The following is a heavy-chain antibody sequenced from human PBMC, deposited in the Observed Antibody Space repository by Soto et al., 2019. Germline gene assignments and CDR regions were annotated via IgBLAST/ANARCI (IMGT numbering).Heavy chain of an antibody. D-gene: IGHD6-19*01. CDR2: LYYSGST. CDR1: GGSLSSNTYY. CDR3: ARLSSGWPYYFDD. Sequence: QLQLQESGPGLVKPSETLSLTCTVSGGSLSSNTYYWAWIRQPPGKGLEWIGSLYYSGSTYYNPSLKSRITISVDTSKSQFSLRLSSLTAADTAVYYCARLSSGWPYYFDDWGQGTLVTVSS. J-gene: IGHJ4*02. V-gene: IGHV4-39*01.